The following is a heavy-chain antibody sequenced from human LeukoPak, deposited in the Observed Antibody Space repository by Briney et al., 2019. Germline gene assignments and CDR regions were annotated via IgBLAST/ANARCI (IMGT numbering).Heavy chain of an antibody. CDR2: INVKNGNT. CDR1: GYTFTRYD. CDR3: VRDPGAATFDY. Sequence: ASVKVSCKTSGYTFTRYDITWVRQAPGQGPEWMGGINVKNGNTNYAQKLRGRVTLSRDTSTSTAYMELRSLTSDDTAVYHCVRDPGAATFDYWGQGTLVTVSP. J-gene: IGHJ4*02. D-gene: IGHD2-15*01. V-gene: IGHV1-18*01.